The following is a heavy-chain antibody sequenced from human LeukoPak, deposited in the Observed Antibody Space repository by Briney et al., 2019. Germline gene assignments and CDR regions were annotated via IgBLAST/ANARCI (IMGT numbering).Heavy chain of an antibody. CDR2: ISASGGTP. D-gene: IGHD1-26*01. CDR3: AKGVGDPMGATTHLDY. Sequence: QTGGSLRLSCAASGFILSSCAMSWVRQAPGKGLEWVSTISASGGTPYLADSVKGRFTISRDNSKNTLYLQMNSLRAADTAVYYCAKGVGDPMGATTHLDYWGQGILVTVSS. CDR1: GFILSSCA. V-gene: IGHV3-23*01. J-gene: IGHJ4*02.